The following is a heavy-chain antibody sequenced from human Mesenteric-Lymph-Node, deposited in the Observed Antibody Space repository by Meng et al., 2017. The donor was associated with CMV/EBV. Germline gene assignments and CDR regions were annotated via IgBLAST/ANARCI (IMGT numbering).Heavy chain of an antibody. V-gene: IGHV3-23*01. Sequence: GESLKISCAASGFTFNEFAMNWVRQAPGKGLEWVSVISGSGDSTHYADSVKGRLTISRDNSKNILYLQMNSLTAEDTASYYCAKDGYSYGYYFDSWGQGTLVTVSS. J-gene: IGHJ4*02. CDR3: AKDGYSYGYYFDS. CDR2: ISGSGDST. CDR1: GFTFNEFA. D-gene: IGHD5-18*01.